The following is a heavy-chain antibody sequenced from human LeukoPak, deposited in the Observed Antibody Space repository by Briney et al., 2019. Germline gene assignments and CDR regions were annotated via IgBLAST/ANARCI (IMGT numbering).Heavy chain of an antibody. D-gene: IGHD6-19*01. CDR2: INPNSGGT. V-gene: IGHV1-2*04. CDR3: ARGSQYNSGHFYFDY. J-gene: IGHJ4*02. Sequence: ASVKVSCKASGYTFTGYYMHWVRQAPGQGLEWMGWINPNSGGTNYAQKFQGWVTMTRDTSISTAYMELSRLRSDDTAVYYCARGSQYNSGHFYFDYWGQGTLVTVSS. CDR1: GYTFTGYY.